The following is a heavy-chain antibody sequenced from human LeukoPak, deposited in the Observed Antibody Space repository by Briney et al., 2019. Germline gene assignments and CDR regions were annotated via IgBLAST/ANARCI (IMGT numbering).Heavy chain of an antibody. V-gene: IGHV3-23*01. D-gene: IGHD3-22*01. J-gene: IGHJ4*02. CDR3: AKKGLASADRPPYFDY. CDR2: IDGTSTRT. CDR1: GFTFNTYG. Sequence: PGGSLRLSCAASGFTFNTYGMHWVRQAPGKGLEWVSEIDGTSTRTYYADSVRGRFTISRDNSKNTLYLQINSLRADDTAVFYCAKKGLASADRPPYFDYYGQGTLVTVSS.